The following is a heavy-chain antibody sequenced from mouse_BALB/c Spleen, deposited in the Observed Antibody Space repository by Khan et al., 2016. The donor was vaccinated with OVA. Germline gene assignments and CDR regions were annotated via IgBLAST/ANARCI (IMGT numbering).Heavy chain of an antibody. Sequence: EVQLQESGPGLVKPSQSLSLTCTVTGYSITSDYAWNWIRQFPGNKLEWMGYISYSGSTSYNPSLKSRISITRDTSKNQFFLQLNSVTTEDTATYYCARSGDYDDYDDYAMDYWGQGTSVTVSS. CDR1: GYSITSDYA. J-gene: IGHJ4*01. D-gene: IGHD2-4*01. CDR3: ARSGDYDDYDDYAMDY. CDR2: ISYSGST. V-gene: IGHV3-2*02.